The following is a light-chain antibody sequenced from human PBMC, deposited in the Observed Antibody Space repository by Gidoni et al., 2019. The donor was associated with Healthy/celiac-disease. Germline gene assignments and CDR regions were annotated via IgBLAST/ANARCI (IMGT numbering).Light chain of an antibody. CDR3: QTWGTGIQV. CDR1: SGHSSYA. Sequence: QLVLTQSPSASASLVASVKLTCTLSSGHSSYAIAWHQQQPEKAPRYWMKLNSDGSHSKGDGLPDRFSGSSSGAERYLTISSLQSEDEADYYCQTWGTGIQVFGGGTKLTVL. CDR2: LNSDGSH. V-gene: IGLV4-69*01. J-gene: IGLJ2*01.